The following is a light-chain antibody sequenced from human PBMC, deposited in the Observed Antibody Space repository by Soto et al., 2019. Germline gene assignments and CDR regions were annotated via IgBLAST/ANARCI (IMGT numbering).Light chain of an antibody. Sequence: QSVLTQPPSVSGAPGKRVTISCTGSSSNIGAGYDVHWYQLLPGRAPKLLIFGNINRPSGVPDRFSGSKSGTSASLAITGLQTEDEADYYCQSYDSSLSGSVFGGGTKLTVL. J-gene: IGLJ3*02. V-gene: IGLV1-40*01. CDR3: QSYDSSLSGSV. CDR2: GNI. CDR1: SSNIGAGYD.